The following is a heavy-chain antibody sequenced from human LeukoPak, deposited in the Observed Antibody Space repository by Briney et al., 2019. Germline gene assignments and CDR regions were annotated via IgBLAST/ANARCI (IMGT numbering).Heavy chain of an antibody. V-gene: IGHV4-38-2*02. CDR3: ARSHSGWQGHNNWFDP. CDR1: GYSISSDKY. CDR2: IYHTGST. D-gene: IGHD6-19*01. Sequence: PSETLSLSCSVSGYSISSDKYWGWIRQPPGKGLEWIGSIYHTGSTYYNPSLKSRVSISVDTSKNQFSLKFTSVTAADTAVYYCARSHSGWQGHNNWFDPWGQGTLVTVSS. J-gene: IGHJ5*02.